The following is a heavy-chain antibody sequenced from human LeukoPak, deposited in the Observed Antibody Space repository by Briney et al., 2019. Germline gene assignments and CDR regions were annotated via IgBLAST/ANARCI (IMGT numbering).Heavy chain of an antibody. D-gene: IGHD1-1*01. CDR3: AKDRTGTTGADWFDP. J-gene: IGHJ5*02. CDR2: ISASGGKT. CDR1: GFTFSDYG. Sequence: PGGSLRLSCAASGFTFSDYGMSWVRQAPGKVLEWVSSISASGGKTYYVDSLRGRFAISRDNSKNTLYLQMNSLRVEDTAIYYCAKDRTGTTGADWFDPWGQGTLVTVSS. V-gene: IGHV3-23*01.